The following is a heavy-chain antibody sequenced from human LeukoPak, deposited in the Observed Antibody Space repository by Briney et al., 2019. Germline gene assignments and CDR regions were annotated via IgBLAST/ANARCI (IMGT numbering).Heavy chain of an antibody. CDR2: IYTSGST. Sequence: PSETLSLTCTVSGGSISSGSYYWSWIRQPAGKGLEWIGRIYTSGSTNYNPSLKSRVTISVDTSKKQFSLKLSSVTAADTAVYYCAGSFWEGAFDIWGQGTMVTVSS. CDR3: AGSFWEGAFDI. CDR1: GGSISSGSYY. D-gene: IGHD3-16*01. V-gene: IGHV4-61*02. J-gene: IGHJ3*02.